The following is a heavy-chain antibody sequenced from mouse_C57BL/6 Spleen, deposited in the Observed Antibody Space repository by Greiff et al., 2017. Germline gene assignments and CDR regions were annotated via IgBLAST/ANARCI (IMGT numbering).Heavy chain of an antibody. Sequence: QVQLQQSGPELVKPGASVKISCKASGYAFSSSWMNWVKQRPGKGLEWIGRIYPGDGDTNYNGKFKGKATLTADKSSSTAYMQLSSLTSEDSAVYFCARSAQAYYAMEYWGQGTSVTVSS. V-gene: IGHV1-82*01. CDR3: ARSAQAYYAMEY. CDR1: GYAFSSSW. J-gene: IGHJ4*01. CDR2: IYPGDGDT. D-gene: IGHD3-2*02.